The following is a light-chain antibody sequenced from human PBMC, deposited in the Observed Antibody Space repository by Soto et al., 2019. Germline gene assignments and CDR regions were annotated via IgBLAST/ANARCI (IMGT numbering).Light chain of an antibody. CDR1: SSDVGDFDC. J-gene: IGLJ1*01. Sequence: QSALTQPASVSGSPGQSITISCTGTSSDVGDFDCVSWYQQHPGKAPKLMIYEVSDRPSGVSNRFSGSKSGNTASLTISGLQTEDEADYYCSSYTSSSTLFGTGTKVTVL. CDR2: EVS. V-gene: IGLV2-14*01. CDR3: SSYTSSSTL.